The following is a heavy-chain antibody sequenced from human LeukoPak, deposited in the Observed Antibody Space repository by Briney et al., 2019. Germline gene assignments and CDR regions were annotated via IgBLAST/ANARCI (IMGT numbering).Heavy chain of an antibody. J-gene: IGHJ6*03. V-gene: IGHV1-69*05. CDR1: GGTFSSSA. Sequence: SVKVSCKASGGTFSSSAISWVRQAPGQGLEWMGGIIPIFGTANYAQKFQGRVTITTDESTSTAYMELSSLRSEDTAVYYCARGWLSGVHYYYSMDVWGKGTTVTVSS. CDR3: ARGWLSGVHYYYSMDV. CDR2: IIPIFGTA. D-gene: IGHD3-10*01.